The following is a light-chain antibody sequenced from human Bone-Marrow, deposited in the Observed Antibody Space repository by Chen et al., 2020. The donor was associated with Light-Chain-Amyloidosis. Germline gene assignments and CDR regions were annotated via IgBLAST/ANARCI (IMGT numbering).Light chain of an antibody. V-gene: IGLV2-14*03. CDR1: SSDV. J-gene: IGLJ1*01. Sequence: QSALTHPASVSGSPGQSITVSCTGASSDVSCYQQHPGKAPKLVIYDVMNRPSGVSSRFSGSKSGNTAYLTVAGLQAEDEAEYYGSSYAGNYNVFGSGTKVTVL. CDR3: SSYAGNYNV. CDR2: DVM.